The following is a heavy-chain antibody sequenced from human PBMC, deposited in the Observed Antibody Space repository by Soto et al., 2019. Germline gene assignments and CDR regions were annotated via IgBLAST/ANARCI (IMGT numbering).Heavy chain of an antibody. J-gene: IGHJ4*02. Sequence: EVQLVESGGGLVKPGGSLRLSCEASGFLFRNFGMNWVRQAPGKGLEWVSSISASSNYIHYGDSVRGRFTISRDNAKNALYLEVKSLRVEDTAVYFCSRTGHLIDPMDYWGQGALLIVSS. V-gene: IGHV3-21*02. CDR3: SRTGHLIDPMDY. CDR2: ISASSNYI. D-gene: IGHD2-2*01. CDR1: GFLFRNFG.